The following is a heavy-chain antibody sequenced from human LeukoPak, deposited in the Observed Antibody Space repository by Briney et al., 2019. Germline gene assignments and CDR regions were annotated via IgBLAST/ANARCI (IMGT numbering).Heavy chain of an antibody. J-gene: IGHJ4*02. CDR2: ISSSGSTI. Sequence: GGSLRLSCAASGFTFSSYEMNWVRQAPGKGLEWVSYISSSGSTIYYADSVKGRFTISRDNAKNSLYLQMNSLRAEDTAVYYCAPAWRVTMVRGVIGPYFDYWGQGTLVTVSS. V-gene: IGHV3-48*03. CDR1: GFTFSSYE. CDR3: APAWRVTMVRGVIGPYFDY. D-gene: IGHD3-10*01.